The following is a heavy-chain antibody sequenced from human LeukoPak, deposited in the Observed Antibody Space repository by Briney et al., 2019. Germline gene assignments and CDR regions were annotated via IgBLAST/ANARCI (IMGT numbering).Heavy chain of an antibody. D-gene: IGHD6-13*01. CDR3: ASNFGYTGYYYYYMDV. CDR2: ISAYNGNT. Sequence: GASVKVSCKASGYTFTSYGISWVRQAPGQGLEWMGWISAYNGNTNYAQKLQGRVTMTRDTSTSTAYMELRSLRSDDTAVYYCASNFGYTGYYYYYMDVWGKGTTVTVSS. CDR1: GYTFTSYG. V-gene: IGHV1-18*01. J-gene: IGHJ6*03.